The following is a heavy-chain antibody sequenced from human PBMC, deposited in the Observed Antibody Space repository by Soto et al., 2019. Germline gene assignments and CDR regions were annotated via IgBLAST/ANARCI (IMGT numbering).Heavy chain of an antibody. J-gene: IGHJ6*02. CDR1: GFTFSSYG. D-gene: IGHD2-15*01. Sequence: GGSLRLSCAASGFTFSSYGMHWVRQAPGKGLEWVAVIWYDGSNKYYADSVKGRFTISRDNSKNTLYLQMNSLRAEDTAVYYCARWEIPLGYCSGGSCYESSNYYYGMDVWGQGTTVTVSS. CDR2: IWYDGSNK. CDR3: ARWEIPLGYCSGGSCYESSNYYYGMDV. V-gene: IGHV3-33*01.